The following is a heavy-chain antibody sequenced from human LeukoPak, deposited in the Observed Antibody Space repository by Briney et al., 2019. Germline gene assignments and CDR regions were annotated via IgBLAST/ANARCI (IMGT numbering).Heavy chain of an antibody. D-gene: IGHD1-7*01. V-gene: IGHV4-59*01. Sequence: PSETLSLTCTVSGGSFTTYYWSWIRQPPGKRLEWIGHIHYSGSTNYNPSLKSRVTISLDTSKNQFSLKLSSVTAADTAIYYCATIAGTTRLFQHWGQGTLVTVSS. CDR2: IHYSGST. J-gene: IGHJ1*01. CDR1: GGSFTTYY. CDR3: ATIAGTTRLFQH.